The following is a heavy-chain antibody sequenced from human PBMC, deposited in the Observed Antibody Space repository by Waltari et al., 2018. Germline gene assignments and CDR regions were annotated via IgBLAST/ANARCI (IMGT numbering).Heavy chain of an antibody. CDR1: GGSFRGYY. D-gene: IGHD6-19*01. Sequence: QVQLQQWGAGLLKPSETLSLTCAVYGGSFRGYYWSWIRQPPGKGLEWIGEINHSGSTNYNPSLKSQVTISVDTSKNQFSLKLSSVTAADTAVYYCARVGSGWYEGYWGQGTLVTVSS. CDR2: INHSGST. J-gene: IGHJ4*02. V-gene: IGHV4-34*01. CDR3: ARVGSGWYEGY.